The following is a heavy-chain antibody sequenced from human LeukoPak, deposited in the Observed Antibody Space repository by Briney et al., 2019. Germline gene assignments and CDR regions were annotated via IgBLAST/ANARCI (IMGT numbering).Heavy chain of an antibody. CDR1: GYTLTELS. CDR3: ATDEYCSSTSCHSYGMDV. J-gene: IGHJ6*02. CDR2: FDPEDGET. V-gene: IGHV1-24*01. D-gene: IGHD2-2*01. Sequence: ASVKVSCKVSGYTLTELSMHWVRQAPGKGLEWMGGFDPEDGETIYAQKFQGRVTMNEDTSTDTAYMELSSLRSEDTAVYYCATDEYCSSTSCHSYGMDVWGQGTTVTVSS.